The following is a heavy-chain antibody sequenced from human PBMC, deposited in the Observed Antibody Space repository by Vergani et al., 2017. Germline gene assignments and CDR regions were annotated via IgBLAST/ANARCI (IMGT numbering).Heavy chain of an antibody. CDR1: GFTFSSYS. V-gene: IGHV3-21*04. CDR2: ISSSSSYT. J-gene: IGHJ4*02. CDR3: AREGIAAAGTINY. D-gene: IGHD6-13*01. Sequence: EVQLVESGGGLVKPGGSLRLSCAASGFTFSSYSMNWVRQAPGKGLEWVSSISSSSSYTNYADSVKGRFTISRDNAKNSLYLQMNSLRAEDTAVYYCAREGIAAAGTINYWGQGTLVTVSS.